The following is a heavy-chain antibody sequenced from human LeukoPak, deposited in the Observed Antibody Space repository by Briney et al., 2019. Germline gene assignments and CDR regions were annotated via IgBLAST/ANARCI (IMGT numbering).Heavy chain of an antibody. Sequence: GGSLRLSCAASGFTFSSYGMSWVRQAPGKGLEWVSGITGSGLTTYYADSVKGRFTISRDNSKNTLYLQMNGLRAEDTAVYYCAKDRRSMPHDYWGQGTLVTVSS. V-gene: IGHV3-23*01. J-gene: IGHJ4*02. CDR3: AKDRRSMPHDY. CDR2: ITGSGLTT. CDR1: GFTFSSYG. D-gene: IGHD2-2*01.